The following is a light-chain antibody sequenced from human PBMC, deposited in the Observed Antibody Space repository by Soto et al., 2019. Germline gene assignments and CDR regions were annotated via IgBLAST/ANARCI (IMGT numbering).Light chain of an antibody. V-gene: IGKV3-15*01. Sequence: EIVMTQSPGTLSVSPGERATLSCRASQSVSGNLAWYQQKPGQAPRLLIYVASTRATGIPARFSGSGSGTEFSLTISSLQSEDFAVYYCQQYNNWPYTFGQGTKLEI. CDR2: VAS. CDR1: QSVSGN. J-gene: IGKJ2*01. CDR3: QQYNNWPYT.